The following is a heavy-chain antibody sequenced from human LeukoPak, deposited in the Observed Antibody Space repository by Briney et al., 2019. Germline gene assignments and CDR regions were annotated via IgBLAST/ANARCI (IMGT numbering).Heavy chain of an antibody. J-gene: IGHJ4*02. Sequence: GGSLRLSCAASGFTFDDYAMHWVRQAPGKGLEWVSGISWNSGSIGYADSVKGRFTISRDNAKNSLYLQMNSLRAEDTALYYCARNFMWEPFDYWGQGTLVTVSS. CDR2: ISWNSGSI. CDR3: ARNFMWEPFDY. D-gene: IGHD1-26*01. V-gene: IGHV3-9*01. CDR1: GFTFDDYA.